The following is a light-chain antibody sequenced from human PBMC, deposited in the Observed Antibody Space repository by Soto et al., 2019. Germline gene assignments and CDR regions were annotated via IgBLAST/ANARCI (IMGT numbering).Light chain of an antibody. CDR3: QQYGGSPRT. Sequence: EIVLTQSPGTLSLSPGEGATLSCRASQSVGGTFLAWYQQKGGQAPRLLIHGASNRATGIPDRFSGSGSGTDFTLTISRLEPEDFAGYYGQQYGGSPRTFGQGTKGEVK. V-gene: IGKV3-20*01. CDR1: QSVGGTF. CDR2: GAS. J-gene: IGKJ1*01.